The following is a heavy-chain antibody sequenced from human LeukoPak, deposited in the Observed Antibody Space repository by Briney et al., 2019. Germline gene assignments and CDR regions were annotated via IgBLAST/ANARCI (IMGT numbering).Heavy chain of an antibody. D-gene: IGHD6-19*01. Sequence: GGSLRLPCAASGFTFTSYSMNWVRQAPGKGLEWVSYISSASSTKYYADSVKGRFTISRDNAKNSLSLQMNSLRAEDTAVYYCVRDLQWLVEYDAFDIWGQGTMVTVSS. J-gene: IGHJ3*02. CDR2: ISSASSTK. V-gene: IGHV3-48*01. CDR1: GFTFTSYS. CDR3: VRDLQWLVEYDAFDI.